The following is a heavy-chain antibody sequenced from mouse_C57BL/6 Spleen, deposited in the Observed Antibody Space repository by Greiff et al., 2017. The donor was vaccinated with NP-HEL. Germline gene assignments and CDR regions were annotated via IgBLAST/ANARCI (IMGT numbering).Heavy chain of an antibody. D-gene: IGHD1-1*01. V-gene: IGHV1-5*01. CDR1: GYTFTSYW. J-gene: IGHJ2*01. CDR2: IYPGNSDT. Sequence: VQLQQSGTVLARPGASVKMSCKTSGYTFTSYWMHWVKQRPGQGLEWIGAIYPGNSDTSYNQKFKGKAKLTAVTSASTAYMELSSLTNEDSAVYYCTKNYYGSSYFDYWGQGTTLTVSS. CDR3: TKNYYGSSYFDY.